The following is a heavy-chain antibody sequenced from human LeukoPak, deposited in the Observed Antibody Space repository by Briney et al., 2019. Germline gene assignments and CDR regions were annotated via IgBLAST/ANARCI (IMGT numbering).Heavy chain of an antibody. CDR1: GFTFSSYA. CDR3: AKPQAGYDSSGYYPYYFDY. CDR2: ISGSGGST. D-gene: IGHD3-22*01. V-gene: IGHV3-23*01. J-gene: IGHJ4*02. Sequence: PGGSLRLSCAASGFTFSSYAMSWVRQAPGKGLEWVSAISGSGGSTYYADSVEGRFTISRDNSKNTLYLQMNSLRAEDTAVYYCAKPQAGYDSSGYYPYYFDYWGQGTLVTVSS.